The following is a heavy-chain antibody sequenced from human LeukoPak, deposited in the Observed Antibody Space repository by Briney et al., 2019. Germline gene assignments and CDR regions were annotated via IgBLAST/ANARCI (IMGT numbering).Heavy chain of an antibody. Sequence: GESLKISCKGSRHSFSTYWIGWVRQMPGEGLEWMGIIYPGDSDTRYSPSFQGQVTISADKSITTAHLQWSSLKASDTAMYYCARPRSSGSFDAFDIWGQGTMVTVSS. D-gene: IGHD6-19*01. CDR1: RHSFSTYW. V-gene: IGHV5-51*01. CDR2: IYPGDSDT. J-gene: IGHJ3*02. CDR3: ARPRSSGSFDAFDI.